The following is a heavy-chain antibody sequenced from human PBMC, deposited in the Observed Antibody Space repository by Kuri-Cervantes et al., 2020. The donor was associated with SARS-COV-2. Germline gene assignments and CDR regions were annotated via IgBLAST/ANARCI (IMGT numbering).Heavy chain of an antibody. CDR2: ISASGAST. V-gene: IGHV3-23*01. D-gene: IGHD6-19*01. J-gene: IGHJ4*02. CDR3: AKVGTSIAVSGRFDY. CDR1: GFTFSSYA. Sequence: GESLKISCAASGFTFSSYAMSWVRQAPGKGLEWVSVISASGASTYYADSVKGRFTISRDNSKNTLYLQMNSLRAEDTAVYYCAKVGTSIAVSGRFDYWGQETLVTVSS.